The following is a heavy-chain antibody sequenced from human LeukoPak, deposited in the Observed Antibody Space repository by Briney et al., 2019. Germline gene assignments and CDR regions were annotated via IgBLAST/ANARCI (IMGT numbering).Heavy chain of an antibody. CDR1: GYTFINSA. D-gene: IGHD1-26*01. Sequence: ASVKVSCKASGYTFINSAIGWVRQAPGQGLEWMGWISPYNGYTKYAESLQGRVTMTTDTSTSTAYMELRSLRSDDTAMCYCARVGASYDGLIDYWGQGTRVTVSS. V-gene: IGHV1-18*01. J-gene: IGHJ4*02. CDR3: ARVGASYDGLIDY. CDR2: ISPYNGYT.